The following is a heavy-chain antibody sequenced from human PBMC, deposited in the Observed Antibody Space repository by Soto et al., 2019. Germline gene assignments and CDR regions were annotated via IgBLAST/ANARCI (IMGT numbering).Heavy chain of an antibody. D-gene: IGHD4-17*01. Sequence: QVQLVQSGAEVKKPGASVKVSCKASGYTFTSYYMHWVRQAPGQGREWMGIFNPSGGSTSYAQRFQGSVPMTRDTSTSTVYMELSSLRSEDTSVYYCAGEDYGGNSGSYGMDVWGQGTTVTVSS. CDR3: AGEDYGGNSGSYGMDV. CDR1: GYTFTSYY. CDR2: FNPSGGST. J-gene: IGHJ6*02. V-gene: IGHV1-46*01.